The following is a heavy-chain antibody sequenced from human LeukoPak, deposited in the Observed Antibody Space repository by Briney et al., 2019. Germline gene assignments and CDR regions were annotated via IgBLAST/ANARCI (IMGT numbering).Heavy chain of an antibody. J-gene: IGHJ4*02. D-gene: IGHD4-23*01. V-gene: IGHV3-23*01. CDR1: GFSFTTYA. CDR2: ITDSGDRT. CDR3: ARDPRPGYIGGWYYFDY. Sequence: PGGSLRLSCAASGFSFTTYAMSWVRQAPGKGLEWVSSITDSGDRTYYTDSVKGRFTIFRDNSWNTLSLQMNSLRGEDTARYYCARDPRPGYIGGWYYFDYWGQGALVTVSS.